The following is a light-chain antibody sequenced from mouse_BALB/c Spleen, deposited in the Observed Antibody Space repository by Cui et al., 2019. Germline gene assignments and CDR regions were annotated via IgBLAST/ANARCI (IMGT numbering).Light chain of an antibody. V-gene: IGKV4-74*01. J-gene: IGKJ2*01. Sequence: QLVLTQSPAIMSASLGERVTMTCPASSSVSSSYLPWYQQKPGSSPKLWIYSTSNLASGVPARFSGSGSGTSYSLTISSMEAEDAATYYCHQYHRSPYTFGGGTKLEIK. CDR3: HQYHRSPYT. CDR1: SSVSSSY. CDR2: STS.